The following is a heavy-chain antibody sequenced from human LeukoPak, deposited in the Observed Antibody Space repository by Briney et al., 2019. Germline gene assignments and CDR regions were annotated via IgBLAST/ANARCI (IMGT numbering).Heavy chain of an antibody. J-gene: IGHJ5*02. D-gene: IGHD3-22*01. CDR3: ARDLDYYDSSGSGWFDP. V-gene: IGHV1-18*01. Sequence: ASVKVSCKASGYTFITYDINWVRQAPGQGLEWMGWISTYNGNTNYAQKFQGRVTMTTDTSTNTAYMELRSLRSDDTAVYYCARDLDYYDSSGSGWFDPWGQGTLVTVSS. CDR1: GYTFITYD. CDR2: ISTYNGNT.